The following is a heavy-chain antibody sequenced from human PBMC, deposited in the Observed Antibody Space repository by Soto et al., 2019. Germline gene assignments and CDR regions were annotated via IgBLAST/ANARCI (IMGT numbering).Heavy chain of an antibody. V-gene: IGHV3-23*01. CDR3: AKGESSVSARVFDS. J-gene: IGHJ5*01. CDR1: GFTFNNYA. CDR2: ITSSGAA. D-gene: IGHD3-22*01. Sequence: PGGSLRLSCEASGFTFNNYAIAWVRQAPGKGLEWVSGITSSGAAYYADSVKGRFAISRDNSKNTLYLQMNSLRAEDTAVYYCAKGESSVSARVFDSWGQGSLVIVSS.